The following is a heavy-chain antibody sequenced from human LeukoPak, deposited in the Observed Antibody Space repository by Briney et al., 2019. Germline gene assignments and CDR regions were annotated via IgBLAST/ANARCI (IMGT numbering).Heavy chain of an antibody. D-gene: IGHD3-3*01. J-gene: IGHJ3*02. V-gene: IGHV3-30-3*01. CDR3: ARSPGVYYDFWSGYRNAFDI. CDR2: ISYDGSNK. Sequence: PGRSLRLSCAASGFTFSSYAMHWVRQAPGKGLEWVAVISYDGSNKYYADSVKGRFTISRDNSKNTLYLQMNSLRAEDTAVYYCARSPGVYYDFWSGYRNAFDIWGQGTMVTVSS. CDR1: GFTFSSYA.